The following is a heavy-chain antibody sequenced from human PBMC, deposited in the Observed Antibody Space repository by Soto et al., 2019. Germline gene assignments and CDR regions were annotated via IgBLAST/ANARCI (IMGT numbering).Heavy chain of an antibody. V-gene: IGHV3-23*01. D-gene: IGHD3-9*01. CDR1: GFTFSSYA. CDR3: AKEYSDFLTAFYVPLTIYYYYYGMAV. Sequence: PGGSLRLSCAASGFTFSSYAMSWVRQAPGKGLEWVSSITGSGGSTYNADSVKGRFTISRDNSENTLYLQMNSLRAEDTAVYYCAKEYSDFLTAFYVPLTIYYYYYGMAVWGQGTTVTVSS. J-gene: IGHJ6*02. CDR2: ITGSGGST.